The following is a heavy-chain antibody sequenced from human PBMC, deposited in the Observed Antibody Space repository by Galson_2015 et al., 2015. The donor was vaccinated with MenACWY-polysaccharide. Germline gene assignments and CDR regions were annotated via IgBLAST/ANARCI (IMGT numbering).Heavy chain of an antibody. CDR3: ARLKRDYFYYGMDV. CDR2: FNHRGVT. CDR1: GGAFSGYF. V-gene: IGHV4-34*01. Sequence: ETLSLTCAFSGGAFSGYFWHLIRQPPGKGLEWLGQFNHRGVTPYNPGLKGRVPILVDAPEKQFSLEQRSVTAADTAVYYCARLKRDYFYYGMDVWGQGTTVVVS. D-gene: IGHD2/OR15-2a*01. J-gene: IGHJ6*02.